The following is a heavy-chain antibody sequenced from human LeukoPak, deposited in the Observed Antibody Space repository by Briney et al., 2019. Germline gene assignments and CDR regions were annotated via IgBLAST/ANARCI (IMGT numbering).Heavy chain of an antibody. CDR2: IYYSGST. Sequence: SETLSLTCTVSGYSISSGYYWGWIRQPPGKGLEWIGYIYYSGSTNYNPSLKSRVTISVDTSKNQFSLKLSSVTAADTAVYYCARGRLRGDYWGQGTLVTVSS. D-gene: IGHD4-17*01. CDR3: ARGRLRGDY. J-gene: IGHJ4*02. CDR1: GYSISSGYY. V-gene: IGHV4-61*01.